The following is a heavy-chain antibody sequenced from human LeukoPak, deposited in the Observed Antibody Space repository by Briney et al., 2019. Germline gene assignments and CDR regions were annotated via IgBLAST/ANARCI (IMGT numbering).Heavy chain of an antibody. J-gene: IGHJ1*01. Sequence: SETLSLTCTVSGGFISSSSYYWGWIRQPPGKGLEWIGSIFYSGSTYYNPSLKSRVTISVDTSKNQFSLRLSSVTAADTAVYYCARHGSIVGASFPRWGQGTLVTVSS. CDR1: GGFISSSSYY. CDR2: IFYSGST. V-gene: IGHV4-39*01. CDR3: ARHGSIVGASFPR. D-gene: IGHD1-26*01.